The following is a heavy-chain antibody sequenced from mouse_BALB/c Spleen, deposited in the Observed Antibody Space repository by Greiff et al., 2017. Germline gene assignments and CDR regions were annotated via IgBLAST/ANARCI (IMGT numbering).Heavy chain of an antibody. CDR2: INPSNGGT. CDR1: GYTFTSYY. V-gene: IGHV1S16*01. Sequence: QVQLQQPGAELVKPGASVKLSCKASGYTFTSYYMYWVKQRPGQGLEWIGGINPSNGGTNFNEKFKSKATLTVDKSSSTAYMQLSSLTSEDSAVYYCTREDYDYDEIPFAYWGQGTLVTVSA. D-gene: IGHD2-4*01. CDR3: TREDYDYDEIPFAY. J-gene: IGHJ3*01.